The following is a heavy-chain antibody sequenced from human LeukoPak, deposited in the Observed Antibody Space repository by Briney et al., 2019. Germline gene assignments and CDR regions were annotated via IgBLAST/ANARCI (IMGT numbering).Heavy chain of an antibody. CDR2: IIPIFGTA. V-gene: IGHV1-69*01. J-gene: IGHJ6*02. CDR1: GGTFSSYA. CDR3: ARDPRKRGYSYGRPGYYGMDV. D-gene: IGHD5-18*01. Sequence: SSVTVSCKASGGTFSSYAISGVRQAPAQGVEWMGGIIPIFGTANYAQKFQGRVTITADESTSTAYMELSSLRSEDTAVYYCARDPRKRGYSYGRPGYYGMDVWGQGTTVTVSS.